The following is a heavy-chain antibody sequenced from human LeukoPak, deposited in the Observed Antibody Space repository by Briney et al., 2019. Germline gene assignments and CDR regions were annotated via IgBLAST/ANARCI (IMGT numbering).Heavy chain of an antibody. J-gene: IGHJ4*02. CDR3: ARDRYYDSSGYGYYFDY. CDR1: GYTFTSYA. CDR2: INAGNGNT. V-gene: IGHV1-3*03. Sequence: GASVKVSCKASGYTFTSYAMHWVRQAPGQRLEWMGWINAGNGNTKYSQEFQGRVTITRDTSASTAYMELSSLRSEDMAVYYCARDRYYDSSGYGYYFDYWGQGTLVTVSS. D-gene: IGHD3-22*01.